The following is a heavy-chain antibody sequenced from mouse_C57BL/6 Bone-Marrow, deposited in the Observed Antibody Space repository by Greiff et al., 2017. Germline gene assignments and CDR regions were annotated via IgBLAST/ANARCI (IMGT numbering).Heavy chain of an antibody. CDR1: GYTFTSYW. CDR3: ARDYGSSPYAMDS. V-gene: IGHV1-69*01. Sequence: VQLQQSGAELVMPGASVKLSCKASGYTFTSYWMHWVKQRPGQGLEWIGEIDPSDSYTNYNQKFKGKSSLTVDKSSSTAYMQLSSLTSEDSAVYYCARDYGSSPYAMDSGVKEPQSPSPQ. CDR2: IDPSDSYT. D-gene: IGHD1-1*01. J-gene: IGHJ4*01.